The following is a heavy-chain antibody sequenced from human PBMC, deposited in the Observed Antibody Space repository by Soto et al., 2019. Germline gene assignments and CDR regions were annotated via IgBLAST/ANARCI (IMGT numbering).Heavy chain of an antibody. Sequence: QVQLVESGGGVVQPGRSLRLSCAASGFTFSSYAMHWVRQAPGKGLEWVAVISYDGSNKYYADSVKGRFTISRDNSKNTQYLQMNSLRAEDTAVYYCARAHIAAAGTDFDYWGQGTLVTVSS. V-gene: IGHV3-30-3*01. J-gene: IGHJ4*02. CDR3: ARAHIAAAGTDFDY. D-gene: IGHD6-13*01. CDR2: ISYDGSNK. CDR1: GFTFSSYA.